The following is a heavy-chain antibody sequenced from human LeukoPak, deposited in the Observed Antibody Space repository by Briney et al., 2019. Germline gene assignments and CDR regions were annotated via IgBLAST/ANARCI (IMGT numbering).Heavy chain of an antibody. CDR3: ARAPEDTSISPCDY. J-gene: IGHJ4*02. CDR1: GFTFSRYW. D-gene: IGHD5-18*01. CDR2: IKEDGSEK. Sequence: TGGSLRLSCAASGFTFSRYWMSWVRQAPGKGLEWVANIKEDGSEKYYVGSVGGRFTISRDNAKNSLYLQMNSLRAEDTAVYFCARAPEDTSISPCDYWGQGTLVTVSS. V-gene: IGHV3-7*01.